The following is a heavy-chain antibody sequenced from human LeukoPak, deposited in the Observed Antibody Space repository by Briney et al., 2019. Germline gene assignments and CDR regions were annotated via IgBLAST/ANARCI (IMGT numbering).Heavy chain of an antibody. J-gene: IGHJ4*02. CDR2: ISSSSSYI. D-gene: IGHD5-18*01. CDR1: GFTFSSYS. V-gene: IGHV3-21*01. CDR3: ASIIGGYSYGFDY. Sequence: GGSLRLSCAASGFTFSSYSMNWVRQAPGKGLEWVSSISSSSSYIYYADSVKGRFTISRDNAKNSLYLQMNSLRAEDMAVYYCASIIGGYSYGFDYWGQGTLVTVSS.